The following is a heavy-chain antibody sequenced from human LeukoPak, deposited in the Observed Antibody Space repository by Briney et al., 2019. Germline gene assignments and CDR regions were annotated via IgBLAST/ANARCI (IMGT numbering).Heavy chain of an antibody. V-gene: IGHV3-15*01. CDR2: IKSKVDGWTA. CDR1: GFTFSNAW. Sequence: GGSLRLSCAASGFTFSNAWMRWVRQAPGKRLEWLGRIKSKVDGWTADYAAPVKDTFTISRDDSKSMAYLQMNSLKTEDTAVYYCATVPLSTAVGRISWGQGTLVTVSA. J-gene: IGHJ4*02. D-gene: IGHD6-13*01. CDR3: ATVPLSTAVGRIS.